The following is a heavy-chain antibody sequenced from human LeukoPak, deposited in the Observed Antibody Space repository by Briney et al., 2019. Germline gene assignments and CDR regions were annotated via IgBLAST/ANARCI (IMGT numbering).Heavy chain of an antibody. D-gene: IGHD6-13*01. Sequence: ASVKVSCKASGYTFTGYYMHWVRQAPGQGLEWMGCINPNSGGTNYAQKFQGRVTMTMDTSISTAYMELSRLRSDDTAVYYCARARTPGIAADPFDYWGQGTLVTVSS. J-gene: IGHJ4*02. CDR2: INPNSGGT. CDR1: GYTFTGYY. V-gene: IGHV1-2*02. CDR3: ARARTPGIAADPFDY.